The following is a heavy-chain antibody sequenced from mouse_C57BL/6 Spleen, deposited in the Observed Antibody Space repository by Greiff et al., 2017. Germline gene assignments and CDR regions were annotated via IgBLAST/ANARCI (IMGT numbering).Heavy chain of an antibody. CDR1: GFNIKDDY. CDR3: IPYGSSYNFDY. V-gene: IGHV14-4*01. CDR2: IDPENGDT. D-gene: IGHD1-1*01. J-gene: IGHJ2*01. Sequence: VQLQQSGAELVRPGASVKLSCTASGFNIKDDYMHWVKQRPEQGLEWIGWIDPENGDTEYASKFQGKATITVDTSSNTAYLQLSSLTSEDTAVYYCIPYGSSYNFDYWGQGTTLTVSS.